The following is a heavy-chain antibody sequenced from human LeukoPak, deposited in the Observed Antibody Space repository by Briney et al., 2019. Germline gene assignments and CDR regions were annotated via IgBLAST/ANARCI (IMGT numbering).Heavy chain of an antibody. CDR2: ISYDGSNK. CDR1: GFTFSSYG. Sequence: GGSLRLSCAASGFTFSSYGMHWVRQAPGKGLEWVAVISYDGSNKYYADPVKGRFTISRDNSKNTLYLQMNSLRAEDTAVYYCANSYSSGWTPSDYWGQGTLVTVSS. CDR3: ANSYSSGWTPSDY. J-gene: IGHJ4*02. V-gene: IGHV3-30*18. D-gene: IGHD6-19*01.